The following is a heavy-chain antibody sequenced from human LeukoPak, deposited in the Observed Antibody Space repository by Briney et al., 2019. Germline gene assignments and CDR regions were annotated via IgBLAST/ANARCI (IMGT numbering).Heavy chain of an antibody. CDR3: AKPPTVTTWVFDQ. J-gene: IGHJ4*02. Sequence: GGSLRLSCAPSGLTFSSYAMNCVRQAPGKGLEWVSSISNSGDSTYYADSVKGRFTISRDNSKNTLFLQMNSLRAEDTAVYYCAKPPTVTTWVFDQWGQGTLVTVSS. D-gene: IGHD4-17*01. V-gene: IGHV3-23*01. CDR1: GLTFSSYA. CDR2: ISNSGDST.